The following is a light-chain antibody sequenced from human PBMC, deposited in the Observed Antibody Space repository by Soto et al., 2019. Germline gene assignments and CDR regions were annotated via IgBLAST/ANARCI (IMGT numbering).Light chain of an antibody. CDR2: AAS. V-gene: IGKV1D-16*01. Sequence: DLQMTQSPSSLSASVGDRITITCRASQGIGNWLAWYQQKPGKAPKSLIYAASNLQSGVPSRFSGSGSGTDFTLTISSLQPEDFATYYCQQYDSNPLTFGGGTKVEIK. CDR3: QQYDSNPLT. CDR1: QGIGNW. J-gene: IGKJ4*01.